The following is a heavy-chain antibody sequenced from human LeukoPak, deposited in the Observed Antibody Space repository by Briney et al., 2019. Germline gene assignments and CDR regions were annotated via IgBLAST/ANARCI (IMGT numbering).Heavy chain of an antibody. Sequence: ASVKVSCKPSGYTFTGYFMHWVRQAPGQGLEWMGWINPNSGGTNYAQKFQGRVTMTRDTSISTAYIDLSRLTSDDPAVYYCARGSDGDYVGAATFQHWGQGTLVTVSS. CDR3: ARGSDGDYVGAATFQH. J-gene: IGHJ1*01. V-gene: IGHV1-2*02. CDR2: INPNSGGT. CDR1: GYTFTGYF. D-gene: IGHD4-17*01.